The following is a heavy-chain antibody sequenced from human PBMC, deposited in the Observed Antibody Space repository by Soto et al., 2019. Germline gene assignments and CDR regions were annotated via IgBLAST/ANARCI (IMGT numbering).Heavy chain of an antibody. V-gene: IGHV3-30*18. CDR1: GFTFRSYG. CDR3: AKGSRDGYNSNWFDP. J-gene: IGHJ5*02. D-gene: IGHD5-12*01. CDR2: ISYDGSNK. Sequence: QVQLVESGGGVVQPGRSLRLSCAVSGFTFRSYGMHWVRQAPGKGLEWVAVISYDGSNKYYAASVKGRFTISRDNSKNTLYGQMKSLRAEDTAVYYCAKGSRDGYNSNWFDPWGQGTLVTVSS.